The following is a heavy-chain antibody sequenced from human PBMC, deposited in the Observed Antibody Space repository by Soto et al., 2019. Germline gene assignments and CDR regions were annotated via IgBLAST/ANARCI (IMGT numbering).Heavy chain of an antibody. CDR1: GYTFTSYG. CDR3: ARDRPDLLWGKPIVAFDI. J-gene: IGHJ3*02. D-gene: IGHD3-10*01. Sequence: ASVKVSCKASGYTFTSYGISWVRQAPGQGLEWMGWISAYNGNTNYAQKLQGRVTMTTDTSTSTAYMELRSLRSDDTAVYYCARDRPDLLWGKPIVAFDIWGQGTMVTVSS. CDR2: ISAYNGNT. V-gene: IGHV1-18*01.